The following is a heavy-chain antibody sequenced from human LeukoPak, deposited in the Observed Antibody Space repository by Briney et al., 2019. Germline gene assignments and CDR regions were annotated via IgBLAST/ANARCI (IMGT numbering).Heavy chain of an antibody. J-gene: IGHJ4*02. D-gene: IGHD1-26*01. Sequence: GASVKVSCKASGYTFTGYYMHWVRQAPGQGLEWMGWINPNSGGTNYAQKFQGRVTITTDESTSTAYMELSSLRSEDTAVYYCAREARARWEPYYFDYWGQGTLVTVSS. V-gene: IGHV1-2*02. CDR1: GYTFTGYY. CDR3: AREARARWEPYYFDY. CDR2: INPNSGGT.